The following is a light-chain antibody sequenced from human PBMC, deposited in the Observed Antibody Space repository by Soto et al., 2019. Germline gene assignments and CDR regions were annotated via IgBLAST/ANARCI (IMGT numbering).Light chain of an antibody. CDR2: DDS. CDR3: QVWDSSSEHSHYF. V-gene: IGLV3-21*02. J-gene: IGLJ1*01. Sequence: SYELTQPPSVSVAPGQTARITCGGNNIGSKSVHWYQQKPGQAPVLVVYDDSDRPSGIPERFSGSNSGNTATLTIRRVEAGDEVDYYCQVWDSSSEHSHYFFGTGTKLTVL. CDR1: NIGSKS.